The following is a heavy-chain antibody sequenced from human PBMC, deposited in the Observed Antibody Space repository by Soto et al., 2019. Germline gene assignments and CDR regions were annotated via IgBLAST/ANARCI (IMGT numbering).Heavy chain of an antibody. Sequence: LRLSCAASGFTFSSYEMNWVRQAPGKGLEWVSYISSSGSTIYYADSVKGRFTISRDNAKNSLYLQMNSLRAEDTAVYYCARDIKTAEWLFAFDPWGQGTLVTVSS. CDR1: GFTFSSYE. CDR3: ARDIKTAEWLFAFDP. V-gene: IGHV3-48*03. CDR2: ISSSGSTI. D-gene: IGHD3-3*01. J-gene: IGHJ5*02.